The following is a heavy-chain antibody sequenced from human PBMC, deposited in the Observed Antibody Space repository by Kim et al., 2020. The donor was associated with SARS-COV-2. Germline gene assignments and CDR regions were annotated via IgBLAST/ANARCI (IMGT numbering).Heavy chain of an antibody. CDR1: GFTFSNYG. CDR3: ANPRQPDY. D-gene: IGHD6-13*01. Sequence: GGSLRLSCAASGFTFSNYGMSWVRQAPGKGLEWVSGISGSGDTTSYADSVKGRFTISRDNSKNALCLQMSSLRAGDTAIYYCANPRQPDYWGQGTLVTVS. V-gene: IGHV3-23*01. J-gene: IGHJ4*02. CDR2: ISGSGDTT.